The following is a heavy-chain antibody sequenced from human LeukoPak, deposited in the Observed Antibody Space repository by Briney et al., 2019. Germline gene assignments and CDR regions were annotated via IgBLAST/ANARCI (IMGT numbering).Heavy chain of an antibody. D-gene: IGHD2-15*01. CDR1: RFTFSNYA. Sequence: GGSLRLSCAASRFTFSNYAMHWVRQAPGKGLEWVAVISFHGRDKFYADSVKGRLTISRDNSQNTLFVQMNSLRAEDTAVYYCARQDCSSGSCYLDYWGQGILVTVSS. V-gene: IGHV3-30*04. J-gene: IGHJ4*02. CDR3: ARQDCSSGSCYLDY. CDR2: ISFHGRDK.